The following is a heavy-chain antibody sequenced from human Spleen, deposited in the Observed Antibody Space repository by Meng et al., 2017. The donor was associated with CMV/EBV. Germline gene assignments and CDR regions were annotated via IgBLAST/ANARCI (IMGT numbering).Heavy chain of an antibody. CDR3: VLQYFDY. V-gene: IGHV3-15*01. CDR1: GITFTTTH. J-gene: IGHJ4*02. D-gene: IGHD4-11*01. Sequence: LSCAASGITFTTTHMSWVRQAPGKGLEWVGRIKTETDGATTDYAAPVKGRFTISRDDSKNTMYLQMNDLKTEDTGMYFCVLQYFDYWGQGTLVTVSS. CDR2: IKTETDGATT.